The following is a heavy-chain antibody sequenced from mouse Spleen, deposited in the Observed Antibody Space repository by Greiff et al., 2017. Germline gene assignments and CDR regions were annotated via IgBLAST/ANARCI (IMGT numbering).Heavy chain of an antibody. CDR1: GFTFSSYA. Sequence: DVMLVESGGGLVKLGGSLKLSCAASGFTFSSYAMSWVRQTPEKRLEWVATISSGGGNTYYPDSVKGRFTISRDNAKNTLYLQMSSLKSEDTAMYYCARHYYFDYWGQGTTLTVSS. CDR2: ISSGGGNT. J-gene: IGHJ2*01. V-gene: IGHV5-9*01. CDR3: ARHYYFDY.